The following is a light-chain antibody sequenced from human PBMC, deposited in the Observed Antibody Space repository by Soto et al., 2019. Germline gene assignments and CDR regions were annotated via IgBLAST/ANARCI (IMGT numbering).Light chain of an antibody. CDR3: QQYNNYSGT. J-gene: IGKJ2*01. CDR2: KAS. V-gene: IGKV1-5*03. Sequence: DIXXTQSPSTLSASVGDRVTITCRASQSITSWLAWYQQKPGKAPKLLIYKASSLESGVPSRFSGSGSGTEFTLTISSLQPADFATYYCQQYNNYSGTFGQGTKLEIK. CDR1: QSITSW.